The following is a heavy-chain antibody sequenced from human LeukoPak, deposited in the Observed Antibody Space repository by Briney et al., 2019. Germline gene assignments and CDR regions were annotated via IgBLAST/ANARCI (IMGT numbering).Heavy chain of an antibody. CDR2: IYPGDSDT. CDR1: GYSFTSYW. V-gene: IGHV5-51*01. D-gene: IGHD3-3*01. J-gene: IGHJ4*02. CDR3: ARLTPQLEWFYYFDY. Sequence: GESLKISCKGSGYSFTSYWIGWVRHMPGKGLEWMGIIYPGDSDTRYSPSFQGQVTISADKSISTAYLQWSSLKASDTAMYYCARLTPQLEWFYYFDYWGQGTLVTVSS.